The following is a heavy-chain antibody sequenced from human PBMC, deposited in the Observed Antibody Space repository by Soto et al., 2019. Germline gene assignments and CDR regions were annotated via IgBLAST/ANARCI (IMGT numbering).Heavy chain of an antibody. CDR1: GFTFTNCV. D-gene: IGHD6-13*01. CDR3: AKGLLNGRWYAAD. V-gene: IGHV3-23*01. CDR2: ITTNGHT. J-gene: IGHJ4*02. Sequence: GGSLRLSCENSGFTFTNCVMTWVRQPPGKRLEWVSVITTNGHTDYADSVKGRFTISRDNSKNTVYLQMNSLRAEDTAIYYCAKGLLNGRWYAADWGQGTLVTVSS.